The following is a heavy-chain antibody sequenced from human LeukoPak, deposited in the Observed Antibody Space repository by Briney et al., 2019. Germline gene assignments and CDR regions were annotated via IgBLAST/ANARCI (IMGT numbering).Heavy chain of an antibody. Sequence: GGSLRLSCAGSGFTFSNYWMSWVRQAPGKGLEWVANMKKDGSEKYYVDSVKGRFTISRDNAKNSLYLQMDSLRAEDTAVYYCTRDVFWGQGTMVTVSS. V-gene: IGHV3-7*05. J-gene: IGHJ3*01. CDR1: GFTFSNYW. CDR3: TRDVF. CDR2: MKKDGSEK.